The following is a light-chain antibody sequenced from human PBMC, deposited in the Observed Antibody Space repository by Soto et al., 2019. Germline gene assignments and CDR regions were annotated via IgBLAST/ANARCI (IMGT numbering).Light chain of an antibody. CDR1: QGNWSG. V-gene: IGKV1-9*01. CDR3: QQLSYYPLT. Sequence: DIQLTQSPSFLSASVGDRVTITCRASQGNWSGLAWYQQKPGKAPKVLIYAASTLHSGVPSRFSGSGSGTEFTLTISSLQPEDFATYYCQQLSYYPLTFGGGTEVEIK. J-gene: IGKJ4*01. CDR2: AAS.